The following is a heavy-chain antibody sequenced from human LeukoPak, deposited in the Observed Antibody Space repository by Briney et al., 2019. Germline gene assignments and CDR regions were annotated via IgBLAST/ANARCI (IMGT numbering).Heavy chain of an antibody. CDR1: GGPFSGYY. V-gene: IGHV4-34*01. CDR3: ARRAFYYYDSSGYYYVGRNTFDY. J-gene: IGHJ4*02. D-gene: IGHD3-22*01. CDR2: INHSGST. Sequence: PSETLSLTCAVYGGPFSGYYWSWIRQPPGKGLEWIGEINHSGSTNYNPSLKSRVTISVDTSKNQFSLKLSSVTAADTAVYYCARRAFYYYDSSGYYYVGRNTFDYWGQGTLVTVSS.